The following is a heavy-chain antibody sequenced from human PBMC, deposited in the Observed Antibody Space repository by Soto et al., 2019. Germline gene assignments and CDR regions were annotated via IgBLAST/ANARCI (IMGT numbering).Heavy chain of an antibody. J-gene: IGHJ4*02. V-gene: IGHV3-13*01. D-gene: IGHD3-10*01. Sequence: EVQLVESGGDLVQPGGSLRLSCAASGFTFSNYDMHWVRQATGKGLEWVSTISTAGNTYSPGSVKGRFTISRENAKNSLYLQMNSLRVDDTAVHYCARGRDSGLYYFDYWGQGTLVTVSS. CDR3: ARGRDSGLYYFDY. CDR2: ISTAGNT. CDR1: GFTFSNYD.